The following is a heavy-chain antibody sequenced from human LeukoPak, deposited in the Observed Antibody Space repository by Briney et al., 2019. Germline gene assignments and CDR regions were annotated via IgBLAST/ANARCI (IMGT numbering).Heavy chain of an antibody. J-gene: IGHJ4*02. Sequence: ASVKVSCKASGYAFSGTGWYLYWLRQAPGQGLECMGWIYPYTGATHYAQKFQGRVAMTRDTSISTAYMELSRLRPDDTAVYYCARDGPAQMVDFDYWGQGTLVTVSS. D-gene: IGHD3-10*01. CDR1: GYAFSGTGWY. CDR3: ARDGPAQMVDFDY. CDR2: IYPYTGAT. V-gene: IGHV1-2*02.